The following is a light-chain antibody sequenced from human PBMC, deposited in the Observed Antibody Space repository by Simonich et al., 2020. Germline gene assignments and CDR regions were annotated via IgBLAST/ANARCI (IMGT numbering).Light chain of an antibody. CDR1: QSVLYSSNNKNS. V-gene: IGKV4-1*01. Sequence: DLVMPQSPDSLAVSLGERATLNCKSSQSVLYSSNNKNSFAWYHQNPGQPPKLLIYWASTRESGVPDRFSGSGSGTDFTLTISSRQAEDVAVYYCQQYYSTPWTFGQGTKVEIK. CDR2: WAS. J-gene: IGKJ1*01. CDR3: QQYYSTPWT.